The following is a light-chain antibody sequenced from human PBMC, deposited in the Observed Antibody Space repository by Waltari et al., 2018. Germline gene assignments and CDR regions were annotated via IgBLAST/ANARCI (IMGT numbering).Light chain of an antibody. Sequence: IRMTQSPSSLSASTGDRVTITCRASQSISSYLNWYQQKPGKAPKLLIYAASSLQSGVPSRFSGSGSGTDFTLTISSLQPEDFATYYCQQSYSTPKITFGQGTRLEIK. CDR3: QQSYSTPKIT. CDR1: QSISSY. CDR2: AAS. J-gene: IGKJ5*01. V-gene: IGKV1-39*01.